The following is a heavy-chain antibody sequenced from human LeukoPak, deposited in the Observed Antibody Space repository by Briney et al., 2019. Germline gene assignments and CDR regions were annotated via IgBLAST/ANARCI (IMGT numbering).Heavy chain of an antibody. V-gene: IGHV3-23*01. J-gene: IGHJ4*02. Sequence: PGGSLRLSCAASGFTFDDYAMHWVRQAPGKGLEWVSGISGSGGSTYYADSVKGRFTISRDNSKNTLYLQMNSLRAEDTAVYYCAKDRRAYDILTGYYVPYYFDYWGQGALVTVSS. CDR1: GFTFDDYA. CDR2: ISGSGGST. CDR3: AKDRRAYDILTGYYVPYYFDY. D-gene: IGHD3-9*01.